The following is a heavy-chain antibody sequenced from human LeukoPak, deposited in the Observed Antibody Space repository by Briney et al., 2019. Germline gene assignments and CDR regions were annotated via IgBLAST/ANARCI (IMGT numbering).Heavy chain of an antibody. D-gene: IGHD1-26*01. V-gene: IGHV3-48*02. CDR3: ARVATIFDC. Sequence: GGSLRLSCAASGFTFSSYSMNWVRQAPGKGLEWISYISSGSSTTYYADSVKGRFTISRDNAKNSLYLQMTSLRDEDAAVYYCARVATIFDCWGQGTLVTVSS. CDR1: GFTFSSYS. CDR2: ISSGSSTT. J-gene: IGHJ4*02.